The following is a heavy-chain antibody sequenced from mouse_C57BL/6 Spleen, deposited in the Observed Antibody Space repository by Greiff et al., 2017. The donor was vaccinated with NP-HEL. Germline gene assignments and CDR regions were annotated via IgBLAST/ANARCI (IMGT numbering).Heavy chain of an antibody. J-gene: IGHJ4*01. Sequence: EVQLFDSGVGLLQPKGSLKLSCAASGFSFNTYAMNWVRQAPGKGLEWVARIRSKSNNYATYYADSVKDRFTISRDDSESMLYLQMNNLKTEDTAMYYCVRQSYGNYVEAMGYWGQGTSVTVSS. CDR1: GFSFNTYA. CDR3: VRQSYGNYVEAMGY. D-gene: IGHD2-1*01. V-gene: IGHV10-1*01. CDR2: IRSKSNNYAT.